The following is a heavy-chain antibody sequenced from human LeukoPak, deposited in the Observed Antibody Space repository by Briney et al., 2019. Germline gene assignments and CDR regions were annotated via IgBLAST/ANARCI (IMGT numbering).Heavy chain of an antibody. D-gene: IGHD5-12*01. CDR3: ARGKSVDY. CDR2: VSAYNGNT. J-gene: IGHJ4*02. V-gene: IGHV1-18*01. Sequence: ASVKVSCKASGCIFTNSGIIWVRQAPGQGLEWMGWVSAYNGNTNYAQKFQGRVTMTTDTSTTTAYMELRSLTSDDTAMYYCARGKSVDYWGQGTLVTVSS. CDR1: GCIFTNSG.